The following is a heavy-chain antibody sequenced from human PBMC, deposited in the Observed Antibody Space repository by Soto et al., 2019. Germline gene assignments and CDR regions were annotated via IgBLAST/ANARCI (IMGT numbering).Heavy chain of an antibody. V-gene: IGHV1-69*12. CDR2: IIPIFGTA. D-gene: IGHD7-27*01. J-gene: IGHJ6*02. Sequence: QVQLVQSGAEVKKPGSSVKVSCKASRGTFSSYAISWVRQAPGQGLEWMGGIIPIFGTANYAQKFQGRVTITADESTSTAYMELSSLRSEDTAVYYCARGTGDVEPAGMDVWGQGTTVTVSS. CDR1: RGTFSSYA. CDR3: ARGTGDVEPAGMDV.